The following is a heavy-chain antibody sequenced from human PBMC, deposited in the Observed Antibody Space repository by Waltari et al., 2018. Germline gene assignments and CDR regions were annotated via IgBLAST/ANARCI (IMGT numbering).Heavy chain of an antibody. CDR3: ARDGAGIAAAGTIY. CDR1: GGSISSSSYY. D-gene: IGHD6-13*01. CDR2: IYYSGRT. Sequence: QLQLQESGPGLVKPSETLSLTCTVSGGSISSSSYYWGWIRQPPGKGLEWIGSIYYSGRTYYNPSLKSRVTISVDTSKNQFSLKLSSVTAADTAVYYCARDGAGIAAAGTIYWGQGTLVTVSS. V-gene: IGHV4-39*07. J-gene: IGHJ4*02.